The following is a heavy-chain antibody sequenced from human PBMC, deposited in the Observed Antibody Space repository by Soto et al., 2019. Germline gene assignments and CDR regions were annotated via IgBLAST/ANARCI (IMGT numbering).Heavy chain of an antibody. D-gene: IGHD2-15*01. CDR3: ARSQEDSDYYYSGMDV. CDR2: TYYRSRWYS. Sequence: SQTLSLTCVGSGDTVSSNSVAWNWVRQSPSRGLEWLGRTYYRSRWYSDYAVSVRSRIDINADTSENQVSLQLNSVTPEDTAVYYCARSQEDSDYYYSGMDVWGQGTTVTVS. V-gene: IGHV6-1*01. J-gene: IGHJ6*02. CDR1: GDTVSSNSVA.